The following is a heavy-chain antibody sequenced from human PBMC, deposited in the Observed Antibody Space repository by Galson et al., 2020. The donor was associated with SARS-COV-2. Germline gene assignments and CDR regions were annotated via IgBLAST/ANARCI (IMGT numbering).Heavy chain of an antibody. CDR2: IYPGDSDT. D-gene: IGHD2-15*01. J-gene: IGHJ4*02. V-gene: IGHV5-51*01. CDR1: GYSFTSDW. Sequence: GESLKISCKGSGYSFTSDWIGWVRQMPGKGLERMGIIYPGDSDTRYSPSFRGQVTISADKSISTAYLQWSSLKASDTAMYFCARRKDFGGSFDYWGQGTLVTVSS. CDR3: ARRKDFGGSFDY.